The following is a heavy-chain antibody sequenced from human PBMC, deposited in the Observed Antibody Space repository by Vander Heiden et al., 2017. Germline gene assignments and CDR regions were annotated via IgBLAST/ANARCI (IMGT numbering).Heavy chain of an antibody. CDR3: ARDRGGLVRGVRYYYGMDV. CDR2: ISSSRSTI. Sequence: EVQLVESGGGLVQPGGSLSLSCAASGFTFSSYSMNWVRQAPGKGLEWVSYISSSRSTIYYADSVKGRFTISRDNAKNSLYLQMNSLRDEDTAVYYCARDRGGLVRGVRYYYGMDVWGQGTTVTVSS. J-gene: IGHJ6*02. V-gene: IGHV3-48*02. D-gene: IGHD3-10*01. CDR1: GFTFSSYS.